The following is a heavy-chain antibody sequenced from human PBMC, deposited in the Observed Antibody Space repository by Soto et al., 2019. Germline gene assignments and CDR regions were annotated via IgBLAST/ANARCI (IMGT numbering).Heavy chain of an antibody. J-gene: IGHJ4*02. Sequence: QVQLVQSGAEVKKPGASVKVSCKASGYTFTSYGISWVRQAPGQGLEWMGWISAYNGNTNYAQKLQGRVTMTSDTSXSTAYMELRSLRSDDTAVYYCASSLLVGYGLEGESDWGQGTLVTVSS. CDR2: ISAYNGNT. V-gene: IGHV1-18*01. D-gene: IGHD5-18*01. CDR3: ASSLLVGYGLEGESD. CDR1: GYTFTSYG.